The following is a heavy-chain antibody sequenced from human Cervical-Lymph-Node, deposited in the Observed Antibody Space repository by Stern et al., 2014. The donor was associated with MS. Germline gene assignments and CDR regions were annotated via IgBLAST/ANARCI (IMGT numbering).Heavy chain of an antibody. CDR2: INPSGGSR. D-gene: IGHD6-19*01. CDR3: AREVAGHRLGMMDV. CDR1: GYPFTNYS. Sequence: VQLVESGAEMKKPGASVKVSCKASGYPFTNYSMHWVRQAPGQGLEWMGIINPSGGSRSNAQKFQGRVTMTRDTSTSTVYMELSSLRSEDTAVYYCAREVAGHRLGMMDVWGQGTTVTVSS. V-gene: IGHV1-46*01. J-gene: IGHJ6*02.